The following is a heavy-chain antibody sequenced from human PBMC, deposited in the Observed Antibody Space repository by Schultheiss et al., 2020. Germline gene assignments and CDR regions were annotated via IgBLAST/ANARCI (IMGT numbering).Heavy chain of an antibody. CDR1: GGTFSSYA. CDR2: IIPIFGTA. V-gene: IGHV1-69*06. J-gene: IGHJ5*02. Sequence: SVTVSVKASGGTFSSYAISWVRQAPGQGLEWMGGIIPIFGTANYAQKFQGRVTITADKSTSTAYMELSSLRSEDTAVYYCARHYPTVTVYQMYNWFDPWGQGTLVT. CDR3: ARHYPTVTVYQMYNWFDP. D-gene: IGHD4-17*01.